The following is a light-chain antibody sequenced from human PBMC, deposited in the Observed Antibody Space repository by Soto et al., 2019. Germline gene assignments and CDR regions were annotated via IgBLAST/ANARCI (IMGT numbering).Light chain of an antibody. V-gene: IGLV2-14*01. CDR3: CSYTITSTPFV. CDR1: SSDIGGYNY. J-gene: IGLJ1*01. Sequence: QAGLTQPAAVSVCRGQPVTISCTVNSSDIGGYNYVFWSQQHPGKAPKLVISEVTNRPSGVSNRFSGSKSGNTASLTISGIQTEDEADYYCCSYTITSTPFVFRPAPQVTL. CDR2: EVT.